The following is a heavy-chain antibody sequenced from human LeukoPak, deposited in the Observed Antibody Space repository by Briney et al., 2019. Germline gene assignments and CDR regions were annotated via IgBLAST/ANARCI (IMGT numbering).Heavy chain of an antibody. D-gene: IGHD5-24*01. CDR3: ARDRDGYNPEGAFDI. Sequence: ASVKVSCKASGYTFTSYAMHWVRQAPGQRLEWMGWINAGNGNTKYSQKFQGRVTITRDTSASTAYMELSSLRSDDTAVYYCARDRDGYNPEGAFDIWGQGTMVTVSS. J-gene: IGHJ3*02. CDR1: GYTFTSYA. CDR2: INAGNGNT. V-gene: IGHV1-3*01.